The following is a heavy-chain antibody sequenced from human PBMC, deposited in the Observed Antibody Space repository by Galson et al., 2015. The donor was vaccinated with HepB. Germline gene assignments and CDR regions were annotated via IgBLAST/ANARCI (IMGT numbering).Heavy chain of an antibody. CDR2: IYYSGDA. Sequence: QVQLQESGPGLVKPSETLSLTCTVSGDSISTYDYYWTWIRQPPGKGLEWIGFIYYSGDAYYNPSLKSRLIMSIDTSKNQFSLNLTSVTAADTAVYYCARTRDGYNKDLNVWGQGTTVTVS. CDR1: GDSISTYDYY. D-gene: IGHD5-24*01. J-gene: IGHJ6*02. CDR3: ARTRDGYNKDLNV. V-gene: IGHV4-30-4*01.